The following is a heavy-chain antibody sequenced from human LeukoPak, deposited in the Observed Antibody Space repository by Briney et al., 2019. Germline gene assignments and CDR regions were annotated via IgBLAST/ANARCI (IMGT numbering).Heavy chain of an antibody. CDR3: ARDGSSGYYHYFDY. J-gene: IGHJ4*02. CDR1: GFTVSSNY. Sequence: GGSLRLSCAASGFTVSSNYMSWVRQAPGKGLEWVSVIYSGGSTYYADSVKGRFTISRDNSKNTLYLQMNSLRAEDTAVYYCARDGSSGYYHYFDYWGQGTLVTVSS. D-gene: IGHD3-22*01. CDR2: IYSGGST. V-gene: IGHV3-53*01.